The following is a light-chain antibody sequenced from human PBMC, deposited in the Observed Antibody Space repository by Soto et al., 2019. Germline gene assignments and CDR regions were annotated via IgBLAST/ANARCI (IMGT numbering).Light chain of an antibody. J-gene: IGLJ1*01. Sequence: QSVLTQLPSASGSPGQSVAISCTGTSSDVGGYNYVSWYQQHPGKAPKLMIYGVNKRPSGVPDRFSGSKSGNTASLTVSGLQAEDEADYYCSSYAGSSNVFGTGTKVTVL. CDR3: SSYAGSSNV. V-gene: IGLV2-8*01. CDR1: SSDVGGYNY. CDR2: GVN.